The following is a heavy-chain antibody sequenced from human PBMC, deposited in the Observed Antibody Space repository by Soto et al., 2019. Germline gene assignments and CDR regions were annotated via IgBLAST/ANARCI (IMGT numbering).Heavy chain of an antibody. D-gene: IGHD4-17*01. CDR1: GGSISSSSYY. CDR3: ARQGNDYRYHDYGDYRRSGTYYYYMDV. J-gene: IGHJ6*03. Sequence: QLQLQESGPGLVKPSETLSLTCTVSGGSISSSSYYWGWIRQPPGKGLEWIGSIYYSGSTYYNPSLKSRVTISVDTSKNKFSLKLSSVTAADTAVYYCARQGNDYRYHDYGDYRRSGTYYYYMDVWGKGTTVTVSS. V-gene: IGHV4-39*01. CDR2: IYYSGST.